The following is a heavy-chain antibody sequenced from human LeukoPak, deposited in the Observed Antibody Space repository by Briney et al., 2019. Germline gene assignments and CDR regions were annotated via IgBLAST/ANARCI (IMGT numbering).Heavy chain of an antibody. D-gene: IGHD3-10*01. CDR1: RFTFSSYW. CDR2: IKQDGSEK. V-gene: IGHV3-7*01. CDR3: ASVRSLVRGVIIKRPYQYFDC. J-gene: IGHJ4*02. Sequence: GGSLRLSCAASRFTFSSYWMSWVRQAPGKGLEWVANIKQDGSEKYYVDSVKGRFTISRDNAKKSLYLQMNSLRAEDTAVYYCASVRSLVRGVIIKRPYQYFDCWGQGTLVTVSS.